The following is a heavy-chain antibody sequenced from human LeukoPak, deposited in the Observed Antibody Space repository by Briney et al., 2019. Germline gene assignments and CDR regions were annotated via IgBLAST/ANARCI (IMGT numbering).Heavy chain of an antibody. J-gene: IGHJ4*02. CDR3: ARLGYYDSSVDY. D-gene: IGHD3-22*01. CDR1: GGSISGYY. Sequence: SETLSLTCTVSGGSISGYYWSWIRQPPGKGLEGIGYIYTSGSTNYNPSLKSRVTISVDTSKNQFSLKLSSVTAADTAVYYCARLGYYDSSVDYWGQGTLVTVSS. CDR2: IYTSGST. V-gene: IGHV4-4*09.